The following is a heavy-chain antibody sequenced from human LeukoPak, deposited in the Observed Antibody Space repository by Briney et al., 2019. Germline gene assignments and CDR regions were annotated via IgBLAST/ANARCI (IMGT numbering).Heavy chain of an antibody. CDR3: AKVRNIVVVPAALDY. CDR2: ISSGVDAT. V-gene: IGHV3-23*01. D-gene: IGHD2-2*01. J-gene: IGHJ4*02. Sequence: PPGRSLRLSCTAPGLSLVNHEWSWVRQAPGKGLEWVSGISSGVDATYYADSVKGRFTISRDNSKNTLYLQMNSLRAEDTAVYYCAKVRNIVVVPAALDYWGQGTLVTVSS. CDR1: GLSLVNHE.